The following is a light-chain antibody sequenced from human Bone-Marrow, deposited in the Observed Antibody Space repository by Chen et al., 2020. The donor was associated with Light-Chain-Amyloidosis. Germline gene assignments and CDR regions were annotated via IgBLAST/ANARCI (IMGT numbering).Light chain of an antibody. V-gene: IGKV1-39*01. CDR2: TAS. J-gene: IGKJ3*01. CDR1: QRISSY. Sequence: DIQMTQSPSSLSASVGDRVTITCRASQRISSYLNWYQQKPGKAPKLLIHTASTLQSGVPSRFSGSGSGTDFTLTISSLQPEDFASYYCQQSYTMPRGFTFGPGTRVDIK. CDR3: QQSYTMPRGFT.